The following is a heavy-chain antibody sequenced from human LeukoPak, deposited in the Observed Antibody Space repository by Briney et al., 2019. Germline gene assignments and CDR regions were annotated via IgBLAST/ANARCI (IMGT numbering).Heavy chain of an antibody. V-gene: IGHV3-11*06. CDR1: GFTFSDYY. J-gene: IGHJ4*02. CDR3: ARVGSYGSVLYYFDY. Sequence: PGGSLRLSCAASGFTFSDYYMSWIRQAPGKGLEWVSYISSSSSYTNYADSVKGRFTISRDNAKNSLYLQMNSLRAEDTAVYYCARVGSYGSVLYYFDYWGQGTLVTVSS. D-gene: IGHD5-18*01. CDR2: ISSSSSYT.